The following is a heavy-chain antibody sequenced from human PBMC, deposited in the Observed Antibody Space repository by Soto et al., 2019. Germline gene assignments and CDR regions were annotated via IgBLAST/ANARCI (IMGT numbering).Heavy chain of an antibody. Sequence: EVQLVESGGGLVQPGGSLRLSCAASGFTFSNYWMHWVRQDPGKGLVWVSRINSDGSSTSYADSVKGRFTISRNNAKNTLYLHMNRLSAEDTAVYYCARGGDFWTGYSGGENWFDPWGQGTLVTVSS. CDR3: ARGGDFWTGYSGGENWFDP. J-gene: IGHJ5*02. V-gene: IGHV3-74*01. CDR1: GFTFSNYW. CDR2: INSDGSST. D-gene: IGHD3-3*01.